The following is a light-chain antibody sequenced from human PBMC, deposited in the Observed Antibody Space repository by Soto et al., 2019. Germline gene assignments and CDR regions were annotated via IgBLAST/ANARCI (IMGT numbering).Light chain of an antibody. CDR3: QSYDNSLSGSNV. J-gene: IGLJ1*01. CDR1: SSNVGAGYD. V-gene: IGLV1-40*01. Sequence: QSVLTQPPSVSGAPGQRVTISCTGSSSNVGAGYDVHWYQQLPGTAPKLLIYGNSNRPSGVPDRFSGSNSGTSASLAITGLQAEDEADYYCQSYDNSLSGSNVFGTGTKLTVL. CDR2: GNS.